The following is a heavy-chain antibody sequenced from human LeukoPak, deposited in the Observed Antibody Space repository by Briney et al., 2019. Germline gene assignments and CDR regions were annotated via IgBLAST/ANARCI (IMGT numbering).Heavy chain of an antibody. CDR1: GYTFTGYY. Sequence: ASVKVSCKASGYTFTGYYMHWVRQAPGQGLEWMGWINPNSGGTNYAQKFQGRVTMTRDTSISTAYMELSRLRSDDTAAYYCARTSPYRFLEWLLYSDYWGQGTLVTVSS. J-gene: IGHJ4*02. CDR3: ARTSPYRFLEWLLYSDY. D-gene: IGHD3-3*01. V-gene: IGHV1-2*02. CDR2: INPNSGGT.